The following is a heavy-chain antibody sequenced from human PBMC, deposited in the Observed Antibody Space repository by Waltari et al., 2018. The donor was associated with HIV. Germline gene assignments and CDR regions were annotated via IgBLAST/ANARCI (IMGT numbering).Heavy chain of an antibody. J-gene: IGHJ5*02. CDR1: GASITSGNYF. CDR3: AREALVYKYGRYCSDDDCYSRWFDP. Sequence: QVQLQESGPGLVKFSQTLSLTCNVSGASITSGNYFWTWVRQPAGKTLEGIGRISTRGSIKDNPAPKGGFTIAPDTSNNHFALTVTSVTAADTAVYYCAREALVYKYGRYCSDDDCYSRWFDPWGHGTQVTVSS. CDR2: ISTRGSI. D-gene: IGHD2-21*02. V-gene: IGHV4-61*02.